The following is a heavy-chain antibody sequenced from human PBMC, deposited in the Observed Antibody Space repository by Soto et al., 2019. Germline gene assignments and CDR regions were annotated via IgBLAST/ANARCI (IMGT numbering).Heavy chain of an antibody. CDR1: GFTFTHYG. J-gene: IGHJ4*02. V-gene: IGHV1-18*01. CDR3: ARASNASNCDY. Sequence: ASVKVSCKTSGFTFTHYGIRWVRQAPGQGLEWMGWISAYNGATNYAQKFRDRLTMTTDASTSTAYMELRSLRSDDTAVYFCARASNASNCDYWGQGTLVTVSS. CDR2: ISAYNGAT. D-gene: IGHD6-13*01.